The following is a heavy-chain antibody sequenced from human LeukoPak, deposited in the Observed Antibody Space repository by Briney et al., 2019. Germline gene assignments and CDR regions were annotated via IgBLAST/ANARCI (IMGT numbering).Heavy chain of an antibody. D-gene: IGHD6-13*01. V-gene: IGHV1-69*04. J-gene: IGHJ4*02. Sequence: ASVKVSCKASGGTFSSYAVSWVRQAPGQGLEWMGRIIPILGIANYAQKFQGRVTITADKSTSTAYMELSSLRSEDTAVYYCARDVGQTRRQLADYYFDYWGQGTLVTVSS. CDR2: IIPILGIA. CDR1: GGTFSSYA. CDR3: ARDVGQTRRQLADYYFDY.